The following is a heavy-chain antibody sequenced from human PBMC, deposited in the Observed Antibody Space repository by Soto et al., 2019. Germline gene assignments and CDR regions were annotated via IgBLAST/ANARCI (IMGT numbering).Heavy chain of an antibody. Sequence: QWRRQDSGPGLWKPSGTLSLTCPVSGGSISSSNWWSGVRHPPGKGLGWMGEIYHSGSTNYNPSLKSRVTISVDKSKNQFSLKLSSVTAADTAVYYCARAGDSDLGYYDSSGYYFPLDYWGQGTLVTVSS. CDR2: IYHSGST. V-gene: IGHV4-4*02. CDR3: ARAGDSDLGYYDSSGYYFPLDY. D-gene: IGHD3-22*01. CDR1: GGSISSSNW. J-gene: IGHJ4*02.